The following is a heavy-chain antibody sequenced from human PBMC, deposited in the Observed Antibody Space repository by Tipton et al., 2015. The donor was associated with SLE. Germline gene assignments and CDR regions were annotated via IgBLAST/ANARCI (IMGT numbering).Heavy chain of an antibody. CDR3: AKDVGSYYDNSAFSS. CDR2: VSWRSGSV. CDR1: GFSFGDYG. V-gene: IGHV3-9*01. Sequence: VQLVQSGGGLVQPGRSLRLSCAASGFSFGDYGMHWVRQTPGKGLEWISGVSWRSGSVGYADSVKGRFTISRDNTKNSLYLQMNGLRVEDSAFYYCAKDVGSYYDNSAFSSWGQGTLVTVSS. D-gene: IGHD3-22*01. J-gene: IGHJ4*02.